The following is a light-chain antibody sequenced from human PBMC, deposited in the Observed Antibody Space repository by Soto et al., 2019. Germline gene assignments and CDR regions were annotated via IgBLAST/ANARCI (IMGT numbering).Light chain of an antibody. V-gene: IGLV1-40*01. Sequence: QPVLTQPPSVSGAPGQRVTISCTGSSSNIGAGFDVHWYQQLPGTAPRLLIYANTKRPSGVPDRFSGSRSGTSISLAISGLRAEDEADYFCQSYYRSLSGYVFGTGTKLTFL. CDR1: SSNIGAGFD. J-gene: IGLJ1*01. CDR2: ANT. CDR3: QSYYRSLSGYV.